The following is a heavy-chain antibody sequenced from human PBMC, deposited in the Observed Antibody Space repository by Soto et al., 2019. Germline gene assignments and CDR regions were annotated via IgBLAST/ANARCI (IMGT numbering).Heavy chain of an antibody. CDR2: IIPIFGTA. J-gene: IGHJ3*02. CDR3: ARGQQWLDWGEVYEADAFDI. V-gene: IGHV1-69*13. D-gene: IGHD6-19*01. Sequence: SVKVSCKASGGTFSSYAISWVRQAPGQGLEWMGGIIPIFGTANYAQKFQGRVTITADESTSTAYMELSSLRSEDTAVYYCARGQQWLDWGEVYEADAFDIWGQGTMVTVSS. CDR1: GGTFSSYA.